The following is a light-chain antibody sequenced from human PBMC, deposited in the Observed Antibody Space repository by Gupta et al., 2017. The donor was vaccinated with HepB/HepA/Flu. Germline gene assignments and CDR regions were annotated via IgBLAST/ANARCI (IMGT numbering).Light chain of an antibody. CDR1: SSNIGSNT. V-gene: IGLV1-44*01. CDR2: SYN. CDR3: AAWDDSLNGQNWV. Sequence: QSVLTQPPSASGTPGQRVTISCSGSSSNIGSNTVTWYQQLPGTAPKPLIYSYNQRPSGVPDRFSGSQSGTSASLAISGLQSEDEGDYYCAAWDDSLNGQNWVFGGGTKLNVL. J-gene: IGLJ3*02.